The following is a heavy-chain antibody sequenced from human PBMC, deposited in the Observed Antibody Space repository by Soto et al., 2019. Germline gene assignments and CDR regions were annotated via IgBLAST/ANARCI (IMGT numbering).Heavy chain of an antibody. Sequence: QVHLVESGGGVVQPGRSLRLSCAASGFSFTNYIMHWVRQAPGKGLEWVAARLYDGSKTYYADSVKGRFTISRDSSKNMLYLQMTSLSAEVTAVYYCAVVGADIWGQGTLVTVSS. CDR3: AVVGADI. J-gene: IGHJ4*02. CDR1: GFSFTNYI. CDR2: RLYDGSKT. V-gene: IGHV3-30-3*01. D-gene: IGHD2-15*01.